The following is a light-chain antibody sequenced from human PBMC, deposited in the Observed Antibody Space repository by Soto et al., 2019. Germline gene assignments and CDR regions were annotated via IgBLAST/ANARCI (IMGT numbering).Light chain of an antibody. V-gene: IGLV1-47*01. CDR2: RNN. Sequence: QSVLTQSPSASGTPGQTVTISCSGSSGTNYVYWYQQLPGTAPKLLIYRNNQRPSGVPDRFSGSKSGTSASLAISGLRSEDEVDYYCAAWDDSLSGFYVFGTGTKVTVL. J-gene: IGLJ1*01. CDR1: SGTNY. CDR3: AAWDDSLSGFYV.